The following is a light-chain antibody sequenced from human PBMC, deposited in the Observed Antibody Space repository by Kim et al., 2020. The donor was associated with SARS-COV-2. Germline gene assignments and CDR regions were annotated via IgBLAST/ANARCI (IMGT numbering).Light chain of an antibody. CDR1: SGHNGDA. V-gene: IGLV4-69*01. CDR3: QTWATGVWV. CDR2: LNSDGSH. J-gene: IGLJ3*02. Sequence: QPVLTQSPSASASLGASVKLTCTLSSGHNGDAIAWHQQQPEKAPRYLMKLNSDGSHTKGDGIPDRFSGSSSGLERYLTISSLQSGDEGDYYCQTWATGVWVFGGGTQLTVL.